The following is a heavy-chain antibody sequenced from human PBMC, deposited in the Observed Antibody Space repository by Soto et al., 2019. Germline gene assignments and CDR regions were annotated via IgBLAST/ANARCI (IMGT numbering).Heavy chain of an antibody. D-gene: IGHD3-3*01. CDR3: ARDPKFAVVIRYFDY. V-gene: IGHV1-18*01. Sequence: GASVKVSCKASGYTFTSYGISWVRQAPGQGLEWMGWISAYNGNTNYAQKLQGRVTMTTDTSTSTAYMELRSLRSDDTAVYYCARDPKFAVVIRYFDYWGQGTLVTVSS. CDR1: GYTFTSYG. J-gene: IGHJ4*02. CDR2: ISAYNGNT.